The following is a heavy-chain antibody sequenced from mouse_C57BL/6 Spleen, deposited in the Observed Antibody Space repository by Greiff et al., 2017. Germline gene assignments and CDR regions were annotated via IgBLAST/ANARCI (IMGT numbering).Heavy chain of an antibody. CDR3: ARAPYYSNRYYFDY. J-gene: IGHJ2*01. D-gene: IGHD2-5*01. CDR1: GFTFSSYA. Sequence: EVKLMESGGGLVKPGGSLKLSCAASGFTFSSYAMSWVRQTPEKRLEWVATISDGGSYTYYPDNVKGRFTISRDNAKNNLYLQMSHLKSEDTAMYYCARAPYYSNRYYFDYWGQGTTLTVSS. V-gene: IGHV5-4*03. CDR2: ISDGGSYT.